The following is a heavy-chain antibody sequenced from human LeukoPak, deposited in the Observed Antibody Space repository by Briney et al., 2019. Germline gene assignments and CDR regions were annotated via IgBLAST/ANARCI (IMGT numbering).Heavy chain of an antibody. CDR3: ARHLGDSGSYYG. CDR2: INHSGST. V-gene: IGHV4-34*01. D-gene: IGHD1-26*01. CDR1: GGSFSGYY. J-gene: IGHJ4*02. Sequence: SETLSLTCAVYGGSFSGYYWSWIRQPPGKGLEWIGEINHSGSTNYNPSLKSRVTISVDTSKNQFSLKLSSVTAADTAVYYCARHLGDSGSYYGWGQGTLVTVSS.